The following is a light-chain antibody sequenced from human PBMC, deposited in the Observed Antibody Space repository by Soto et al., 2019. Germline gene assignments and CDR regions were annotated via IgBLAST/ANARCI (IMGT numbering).Light chain of an antibody. V-gene: IGLV7-46*01. CDR3: LLSYSGARSYV. J-gene: IGLJ1*01. Sequence: QAVVTQEPSLTVSPGGTVTLTCGSSTGAVTSGHYPYWFQQKPGQAPRTLIYDTSNKHSWTPARFSGSLLGGKAALTLSDAQPEDEAEYYCLLSYSGARSYVFGTGTKVTVL. CDR2: DTS. CDR1: TGAVTSGHY.